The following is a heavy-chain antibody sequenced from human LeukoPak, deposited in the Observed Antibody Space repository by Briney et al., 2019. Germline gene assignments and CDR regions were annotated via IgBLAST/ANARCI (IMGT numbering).Heavy chain of an antibody. D-gene: IGHD3-10*01. V-gene: IGHV3-7*01. J-gene: IGHJ4*02. CDR1: GFTFSSYW. CDR3: ARGRGGLLWFGEFNS. Sequence: RGSLRLSCAASGFTFSSYWMNWVRQAPGKRLEWVANIKQDGSEKYYVDSVKGRFTISRDNANNSLYLQMNSLRAEDTAVYYCARGRGGLLWFGEFNSWGQGTLVTVSS. CDR2: IKQDGSEK.